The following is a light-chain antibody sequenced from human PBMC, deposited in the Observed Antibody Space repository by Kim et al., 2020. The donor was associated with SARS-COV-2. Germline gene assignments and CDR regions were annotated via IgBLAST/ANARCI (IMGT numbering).Light chain of an antibody. CDR2: DDN. V-gene: IGLV6-57*03. J-gene: IGLJ3*02. CDR3: QSYDSSKWV. CDR1: SGIAAMDD. Sequence: GTTLTGSDTRRSGIAAMDDVQRYRQGPGSAPTTVIYDDNQRPARVPFRFSGFVDSSSISASLTISGLKTEDEAGYYGQSYDSSKWVFGGGTQLTVL.